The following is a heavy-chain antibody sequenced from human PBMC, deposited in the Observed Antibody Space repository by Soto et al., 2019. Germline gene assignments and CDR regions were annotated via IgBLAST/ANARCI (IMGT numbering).Heavy chain of an antibody. CDR1: GGSISSYY. J-gene: IGHJ4*02. CDR2: IYYSGST. V-gene: IGHV4-59*01. CDR3: ARDGPKIAAAGFFDY. Sequence: SETLSLTCTVSGGSISSYYWSWIRQPPGKGLEWIGYIYYSGSTNYNPSLKSRVTMSVDTSKNQFSLKLSSVTAADTAVYYCARDGPKIAAAGFFDYWGKGTLVTVS. D-gene: IGHD6-13*01.